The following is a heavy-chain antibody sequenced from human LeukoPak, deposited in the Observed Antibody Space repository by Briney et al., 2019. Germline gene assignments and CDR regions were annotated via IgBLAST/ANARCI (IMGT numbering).Heavy chain of an antibody. CDR1: GYSISSGYY. J-gene: IGHJ6*04. D-gene: IGHD3-3*01. V-gene: IGHV4-38-2*01. CDR3: ATPIFGVAPDV. CDR2: ICHSGST. Sequence: SETLSLTCAVSGYSISSGYYWGWIRQPPGKGLEWIGSICHSGSTYYNPSLKSRVTISVDTSKNQFSLKLSSVTAADTAVYYCATPIFGVAPDVWGKGTTVTVSS.